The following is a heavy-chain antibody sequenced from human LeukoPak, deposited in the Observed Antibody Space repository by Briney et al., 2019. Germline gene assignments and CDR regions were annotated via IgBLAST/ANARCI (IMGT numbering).Heavy chain of an antibody. CDR3: ARQLGIKAVPLDY. D-gene: IGHD7-27*01. CDR1: GGTFSSYA. Sequence: SVKVSCKASGGTFSSYAISWVRQAPGQGLEWMGGIIPIFGTANYAQKFQGRVPITADESTSTAYMELSSLRSEDTAVYYCARQLGIKAVPLDYWGQGTLVTVSS. J-gene: IGHJ4*02. V-gene: IGHV1-69*01. CDR2: IIPIFGTA.